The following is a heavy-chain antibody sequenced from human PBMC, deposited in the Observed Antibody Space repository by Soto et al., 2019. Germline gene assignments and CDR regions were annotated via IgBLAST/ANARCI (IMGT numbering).Heavy chain of an antibody. CDR3: TKDRVEQTGAVFRAPPYFDH. CDR2: ISFDGKTK. J-gene: IGHJ4*02. CDR1: GFTFSNYV. D-gene: IGHD1-1*01. V-gene: IGHV3-30*18. Sequence: QVQLVESGGVVVQPGRSLRLSCGASGFTFSNYVMHWVRQAPGRGPQWVASISFDGKTKYYGDSVKGRVTISRDNSKTMLFLQMDRLRSDDTAVFYCTKDRVEQTGAVFRAPPYFDHWGQGTLVTVSS.